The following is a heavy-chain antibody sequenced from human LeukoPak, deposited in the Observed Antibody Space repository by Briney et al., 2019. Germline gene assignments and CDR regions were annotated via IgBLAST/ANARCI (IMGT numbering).Heavy chain of an antibody. CDR3: ARVAVVVTADY. J-gene: IGHJ4*02. V-gene: IGHV1-2*06. D-gene: IGHD2-21*02. CDR1: GYTFTGYY. Sequence: ASVKVSCKASGYTFTGYYIHWVRQAPGQGREWMGRINPNSGGTNYAQKLQGRVTMTRDTSISTAYMEGSRLRSDDTAVYYCARVAVVVTADYWGQGTLVTVSS. CDR2: INPNSGGT.